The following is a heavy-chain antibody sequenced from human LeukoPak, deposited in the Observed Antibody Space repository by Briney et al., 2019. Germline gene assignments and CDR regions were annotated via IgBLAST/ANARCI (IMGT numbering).Heavy chain of an antibody. CDR2: INHSGST. V-gene: IGHV4-34*01. CDR3: ARSFTPSFDY. Sequence: PSETLPLTCAVSGGSFSGYYWSWIRQPPGKGLEWIGEINHSGSTNYNPSLKSRVTISVDTSKNQFSLKLSSVTAADTAVYYCARSFTPSFDYWGQGTLVTVSS. CDR1: GGSFSGYY. J-gene: IGHJ4*02.